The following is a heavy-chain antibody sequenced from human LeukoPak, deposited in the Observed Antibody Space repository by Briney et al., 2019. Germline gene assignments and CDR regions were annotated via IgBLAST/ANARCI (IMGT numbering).Heavy chain of an antibody. Sequence: GASVKVSCKASAYTFTGYYMHWIRQAPGQGLEWMGWINPNTGGTNYAQNFQGRVTMTRDTSINTAYMELSRLRSDDTAVYYCARVLRLSEGLDAFDIWGQGTMVTVSS. V-gene: IGHV1-2*02. D-gene: IGHD3-16*01. J-gene: IGHJ3*02. CDR2: INPNTGGT. CDR1: AYTFTGYY. CDR3: ARVLRLSEGLDAFDI.